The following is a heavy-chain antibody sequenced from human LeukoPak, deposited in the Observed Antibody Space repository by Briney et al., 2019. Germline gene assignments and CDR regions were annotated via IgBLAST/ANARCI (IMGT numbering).Heavy chain of an antibody. CDR2: VSYSGGT. CDR1: GASFSSHY. D-gene: IGHD3-3*01. CDR3: ARLSTYCDFWSPLDY. J-gene: IGHJ4*02. Sequence: SETLSLTCTVSGASFSSHYWSWIRQPPGKGLEWIGYVSYSGGTNYNPSLKSRVTISLDTSKDQFSLRLNSVTAADTAVYYCARLSTYCDFWSPLDYWGQGTLVTVSS. V-gene: IGHV4-59*11.